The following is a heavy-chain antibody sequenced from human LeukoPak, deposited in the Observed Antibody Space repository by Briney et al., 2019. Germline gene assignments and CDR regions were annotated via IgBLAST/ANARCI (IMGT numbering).Heavy chain of an antibody. CDR2: IYYSGST. Sequence: SETLSLTRTVSGGSIRSYYWSWIRQPPGKGPEWIGYIYYSGSTNYNPSLKSRVTISVDTSKNQFSLKMNSVTAADTAVYYCARLASSGWSHCDYWGQGTLVTVSS. CDR1: GGSIRSYY. D-gene: IGHD6-19*01. CDR3: ARLASSGWSHCDY. J-gene: IGHJ4*02. V-gene: IGHV4-59*08.